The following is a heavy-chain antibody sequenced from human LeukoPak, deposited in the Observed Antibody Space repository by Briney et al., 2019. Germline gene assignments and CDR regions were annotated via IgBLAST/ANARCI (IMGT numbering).Heavy chain of an antibody. D-gene: IGHD6-19*01. J-gene: IGHJ4*02. CDR1: GYTLTELS. V-gene: IGHV1-18*01. CDR3: AREYSSSGWPVYYFDY. CDR2: ISAYNGNT. Sequence: ASVKVSCKVSGYTLTELSMHWVRQAPGQGLEWMGWISAYNGNTNYAQKLQGRVTMTTDTSTSTAYMELRSLRSDDTAVYYCAREYSSSGWPVYYFDYWGQGTLVTVSS.